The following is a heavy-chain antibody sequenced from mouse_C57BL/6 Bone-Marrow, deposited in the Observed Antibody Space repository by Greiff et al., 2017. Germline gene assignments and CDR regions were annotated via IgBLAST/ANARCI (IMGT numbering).Heavy chain of an antibody. D-gene: IGHD1-1*02. Sequence: VQLQQSGPELVKPGASVKISCKASGYTFTDYYMNWVKQSHGKSLEWIGDINPNNGGTSYNQKFKGKATLTVDKSSSTAYMELRSLTSEDSAVYYCARLGGFHWYLDVWGTGTTVTVSS. CDR2: INPNNGGT. CDR3: ARLGGFHWYLDV. J-gene: IGHJ1*03. V-gene: IGHV1-26*01. CDR1: GYTFTDYY.